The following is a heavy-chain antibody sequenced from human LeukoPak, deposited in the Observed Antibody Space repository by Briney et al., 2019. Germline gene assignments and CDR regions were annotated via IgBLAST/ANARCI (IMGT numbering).Heavy chain of an antibody. J-gene: IGHJ4*02. Sequence: GGSLRLSCAASGFTFSSYSMNWVRQAPGKGLEWVSYISSSSSTIYYADSVKGRFTISGDNAKNSLYLQMNSLRAKDTAVYYCARGGYYGLGYFDYWGQGTLVTVSS. CDR2: ISSSSSTI. V-gene: IGHV3-48*01. CDR1: GFTFSSYS. D-gene: IGHD3-10*01. CDR3: ARGGYYGLGYFDY.